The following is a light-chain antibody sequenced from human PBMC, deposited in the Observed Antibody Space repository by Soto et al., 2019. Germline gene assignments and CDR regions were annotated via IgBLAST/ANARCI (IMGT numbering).Light chain of an antibody. CDR1: SSDVGAYDY. V-gene: IGLV2-14*03. Sequence: QSVLRQPGSVSGSPGKSITISCTGTSSDVGAYDYVSWYQQHPDKAPKLIIYEVSHRPSGVSNRFSGSKSVNTATLTISGLQAEDEADYYCSSYTSSSTRVFGTGTKVTV. CDR2: EVS. J-gene: IGLJ1*01. CDR3: SSYTSSSTRV.